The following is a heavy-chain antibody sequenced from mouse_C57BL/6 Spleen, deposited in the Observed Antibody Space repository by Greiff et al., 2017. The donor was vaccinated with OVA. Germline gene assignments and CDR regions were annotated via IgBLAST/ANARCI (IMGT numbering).Heavy chain of an antibody. Sequence: QVQLQQPGAELVMPGASVKLSCKASGYTFTSYWMHWVKQRPGQGLEWIGEIDPSDSYTNYHQKFKGKSTLTVDKSSSTAYMQLSSLTSEDSAVYYCARKGGYDGSSPAWFAYWGQGTLVTVSA. D-gene: IGHD1-1*01. J-gene: IGHJ3*01. V-gene: IGHV1-69*01. CDR1: GYTFTSYW. CDR2: IDPSDSYT. CDR3: ARKGGYDGSSPAWFAY.